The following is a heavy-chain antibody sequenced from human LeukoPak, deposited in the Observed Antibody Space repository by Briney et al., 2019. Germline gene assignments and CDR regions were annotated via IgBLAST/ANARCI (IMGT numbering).Heavy chain of an antibody. CDR3: ARGAVTENYYYYYMDV. CDR1: GGTFSSYF. D-gene: IGHD4-11*01. V-gene: IGHV1-69*06. Sequence: SVKVSCKASGGTFSSYFISWVRQAPGQGLEWMGGIIPMFGTANYAQKFQRRVTITADKSTSTAYMELSSVRSEDTAVYYCARGAVTENYYYYYMDVWGKGTTVTVSS. CDR2: IIPMFGTA. J-gene: IGHJ6*03.